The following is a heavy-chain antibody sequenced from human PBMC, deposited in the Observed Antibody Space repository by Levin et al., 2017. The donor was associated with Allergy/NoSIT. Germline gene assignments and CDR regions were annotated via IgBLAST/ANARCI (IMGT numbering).Heavy chain of an antibody. Sequence: ASVKVSCKASGYTFTSYDINWVRQATGQGLEWMGWMNPNSGNTGYAQKFQGRVTMTRNTSISTAYMELSSLRSEDTAVYYCARGRVFLGNFDYWGQGTLVTVSS. CDR1: GYTFTSYD. J-gene: IGHJ4*02. CDR2: MNPNSGNT. CDR3: ARGRVFLGNFDY. V-gene: IGHV1-8*01. D-gene: IGHD3-3*01.